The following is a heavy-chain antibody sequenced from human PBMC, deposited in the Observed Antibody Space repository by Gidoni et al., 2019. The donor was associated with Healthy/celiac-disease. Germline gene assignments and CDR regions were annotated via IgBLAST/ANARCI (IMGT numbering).Heavy chain of an antibody. CDR2: INHSGST. V-gene: IGHV4-34*01. J-gene: IGHJ4*02. Sequence: QVQLQQWGAGLLKPSETLSLTCAVYGGSFSGYYWSWIRQPPGKGLEWIGEINHSGSTNYNPSLKSRVTISVDTSKNQFSLKLSSVTAADTAVYYCARGWGQYCSGGSCSYFDYWGQGTLVTVSS. CDR3: ARGWGQYCSGGSCSYFDY. D-gene: IGHD2-15*01. CDR1: GGSFSGYY.